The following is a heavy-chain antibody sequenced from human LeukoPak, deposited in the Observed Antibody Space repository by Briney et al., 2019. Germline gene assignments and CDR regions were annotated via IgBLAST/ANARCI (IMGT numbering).Heavy chain of an antibody. CDR2: ISSSSSYI. CDR1: GFTFRSYS. V-gene: IGHV3-21*01. Sequence: GGSLRLSCAASGFTFRSYSMNWVRQAPGKGLEWVSSISSSSSYIYYADSVKGRFTISRDNAKNSLYLQMNSLRAEDTAVYYCARDRKTSIAGMDVWGKGTTVTVSS. J-gene: IGHJ6*03. CDR3: ARDRKTSIAGMDV. D-gene: IGHD6-6*01.